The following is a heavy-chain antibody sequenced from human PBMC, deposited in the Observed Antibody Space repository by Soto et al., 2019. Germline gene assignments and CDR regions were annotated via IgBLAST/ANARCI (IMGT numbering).Heavy chain of an antibody. CDR2: IFANGHT. CDR1: GGSISEKY. Sequence: SETLSLTCIVSGGSISEKYWNWVRQPPGKGLEWIGLIFANGHTDYNPSLKSRATMSVDASKNQFSLRLTSMTAADTAVYYCVASIAASGLSWLDHWGRGTLVTVSS. D-gene: IGHD6-13*01. CDR3: VASIAASGLSWLDH. J-gene: IGHJ5*02. V-gene: IGHV4-4*07.